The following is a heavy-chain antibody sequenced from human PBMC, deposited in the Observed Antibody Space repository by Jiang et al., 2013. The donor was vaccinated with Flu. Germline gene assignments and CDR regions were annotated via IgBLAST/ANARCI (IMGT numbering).Heavy chain of an antibody. D-gene: IGHD3-10*01. Sequence: QTLSLTCAISGDSVSSNNVAWNWIRQSPSRGLEWLGGTYYRSQWYNDYAASVKSRITIKPDTSTNQFTLQLNSVTPEDTAVYYCVGFSNYNSGTFWTDWGQGTHVTVSS. J-gene: IGHJ4*02. CDR3: VGFSNYNSGTFWTD. CDR1: GDSVSSNNVA. CDR2: TYYRSQWYN. V-gene: IGHV6-1*01.